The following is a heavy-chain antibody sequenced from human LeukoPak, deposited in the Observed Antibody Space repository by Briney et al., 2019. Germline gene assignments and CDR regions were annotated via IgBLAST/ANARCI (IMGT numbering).Heavy chain of an antibody. J-gene: IGHJ4*02. CDR1: GYTFTGYY. CDR2: INPNSGGT. D-gene: IGHD3-3*01. CDR3: ARDSTFWSGPTNPHY. Sequence: ASVKVSCKASGYTFTGYYMHWVRQAPGQGLEWMGWINPNSGGTNYAQKFQGRVTMTRDTSISTAYMELSRLRSDDTAVYYCARDSTFWSGPTNPHYWGQGTLVTVSS. V-gene: IGHV1-2*02.